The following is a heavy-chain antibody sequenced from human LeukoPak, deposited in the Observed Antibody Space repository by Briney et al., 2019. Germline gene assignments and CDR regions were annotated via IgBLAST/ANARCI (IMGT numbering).Heavy chain of an antibody. D-gene: IGHD6-13*01. CDR2: ISYDGSNK. Sequence: PGGSLRLSCAASGFTFSSYGMHWVRQAPGKGLEWVAVISYDGSNKYYADSVKGRFTISRDNSKNTLYLQMNSLRAEDTAVYYCAKDRGSSSWYTFDPWGQRTLVTVSS. CDR3: AKDRGSSSWYTFDP. J-gene: IGHJ5*02. CDR1: GFTFSSYG. V-gene: IGHV3-30*18.